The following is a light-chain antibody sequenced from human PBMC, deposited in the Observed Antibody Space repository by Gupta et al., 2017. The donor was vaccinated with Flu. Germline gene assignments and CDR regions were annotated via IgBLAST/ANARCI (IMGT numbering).Light chain of an antibody. V-gene: IGLV1-44*01. Sequence: QSVLTQPPSASGTPGQRVTISCSGSSSNIGSNTVNWYQQRPGTAPNLLIYSNNQRTSGVPARFSGSKSGTSASLAISGLQSEDEADYYCAAGDDSLNGPVFGGGTKLTVL. J-gene: IGLJ3*02. CDR2: SNN. CDR1: SSNIGSNT. CDR3: AAGDDSLNGPV.